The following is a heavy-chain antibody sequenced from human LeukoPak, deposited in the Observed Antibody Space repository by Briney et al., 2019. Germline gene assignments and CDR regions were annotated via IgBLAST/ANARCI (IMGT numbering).Heavy chain of an antibody. J-gene: IGHJ4*02. Sequence: GSLRLPFAAPGFRFRNYWMGWVRQAPGKGLEWVANTKPDGSAEYYADSVRGRFTASRDNANNLLYLQMNRLRAEDTAVYYCARDGGLHTNFDYWGQGTLLTVSS. CDR1: GFRFRNYW. V-gene: IGHV3-7*01. CDR3: ARDGGLHTNFDY. D-gene: IGHD2-15*01. CDR2: TKPDGSAE.